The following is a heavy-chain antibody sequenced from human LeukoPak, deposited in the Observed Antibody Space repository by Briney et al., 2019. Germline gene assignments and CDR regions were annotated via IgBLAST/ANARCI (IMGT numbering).Heavy chain of an antibody. CDR1: GFTFSSYW. J-gene: IGHJ6*04. CDR3: ARAYYNPPYHYDMDV. Sequence: PGGSLRLSCAASGFTFSSYWMHWVRQAPGKGLVWVSRINSDGSSTSYADSVKGRFTISRDNAKNTVYLQMNSLRAEDTAVYYCARAYYNPPYHYDMDVWGKGTTATVSS. CDR2: INSDGSST. V-gene: IGHV3-74*01. D-gene: IGHD2-8*01.